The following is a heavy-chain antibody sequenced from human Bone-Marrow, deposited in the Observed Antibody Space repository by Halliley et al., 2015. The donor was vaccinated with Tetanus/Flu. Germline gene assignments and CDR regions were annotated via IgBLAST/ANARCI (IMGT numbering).Heavy chain of an antibody. J-gene: IGHJ6*02. V-gene: IGHV3-30*18. Sequence: SLRLSCVASGFTFRSYGVYWVRQAPGKGLEWVAAISYDGSNKYYSDSVKGRFTISRDNPKNTLYLEMNSLGPEDTAVYFCAKNIVVVTTLYYGLDVWGQGTTVTVAS. CDR1: GFTFRSYG. CDR2: ISYDGSNK. D-gene: IGHD2-21*02. CDR3: AKNIVVVTTLYYGLDV.